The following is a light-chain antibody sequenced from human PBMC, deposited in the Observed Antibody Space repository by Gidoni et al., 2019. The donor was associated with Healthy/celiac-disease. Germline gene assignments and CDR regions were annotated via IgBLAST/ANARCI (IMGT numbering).Light chain of an antibody. J-gene: IGLJ2*01. CDR3: QAWDSSTVV. CDR1: KVGDKY. CDR2: QDS. V-gene: IGLV3-1*01. Sequence: SSELTQPPSLSVAPGPPASITCSGDKVGDKYACWYQQKPGQSPVLVIYQDSKRPSGIPERFSGSNSGNTATLTISGTQAMDEADYYCQAWDSSTVVFGGGTKLTVL.